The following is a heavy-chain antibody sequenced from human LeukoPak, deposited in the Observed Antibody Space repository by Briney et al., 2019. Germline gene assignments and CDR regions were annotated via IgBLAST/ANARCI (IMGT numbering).Heavy chain of an antibody. CDR3: ARAVPEGSGSYYSYYYYYMDV. J-gene: IGHJ6*03. D-gene: IGHD3-10*01. Sequence: SETLSLTCTVSGGSISSYYWSWIRQPAGKGLECIGRVYSIGSTNYNPSLKSRVTMSVDMSKNQFSLKLSSVTAADTAVYYCARAVPEGSGSYYSYYYYYMDVWGKGTTVTISS. CDR1: GGSISSYY. V-gene: IGHV4-4*07. CDR2: VYSIGST.